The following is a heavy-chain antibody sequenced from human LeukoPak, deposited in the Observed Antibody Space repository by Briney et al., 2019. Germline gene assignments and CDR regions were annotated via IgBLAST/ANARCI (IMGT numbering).Heavy chain of an antibody. D-gene: IGHD6-19*01. J-gene: IGHJ4*02. CDR2: ISGSGGSA. CDR3: AKDKGVAGTADYFDY. CDR1: GFTFSSYA. Sequence: GGSLRLSCAASGFTFSSYAMSWVRQAPGKGLEWVSAISGSGGSAYYADSVKGRFTISRDNSKNTLYLQMNSLRAEDTAVFYCAKDKGVAGTADYFDYWGQGTLVTVSS. V-gene: IGHV3-23*01.